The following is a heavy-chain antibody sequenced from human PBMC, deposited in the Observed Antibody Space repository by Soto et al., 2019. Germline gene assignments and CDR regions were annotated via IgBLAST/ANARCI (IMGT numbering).Heavy chain of an antibody. J-gene: IGHJ5*01. V-gene: IGHV4-30-4*01. Sequence: SETLSLTCTVSGGSISSGDYYWSWIRQPPGKGLEWIGYIYYSGSTYYNPSLKSRVTISVDTSKNQFSLKLSSVTAADTAVYYCARAKLVPAAMARAWFDSSGQGTLVTVSS. D-gene: IGHD2-2*01. CDR2: IYYSGST. CDR1: GGSISSGDYY. CDR3: ARAKLVPAAMARAWFDS.